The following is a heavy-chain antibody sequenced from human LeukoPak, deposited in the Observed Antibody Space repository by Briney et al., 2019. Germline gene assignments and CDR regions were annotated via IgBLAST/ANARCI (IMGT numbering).Heavy chain of an antibody. J-gene: IGHJ6*03. CDR3: ARDRGRDGYNFGYYYYYYMDV. D-gene: IGHD5-24*01. Sequence: SETLSLTCTVSGGSISSYYWSWIRQPPGKGLEWIGYIYYSGSTNYNPSLKSRVTISVDTSKNQFSLKLSSVTAADTAVYYCARDRGRDGYNFGYYYYYYMDVWGKGTTVTVSS. V-gene: IGHV4-59*01. CDR1: GGSISSYY. CDR2: IYYSGST.